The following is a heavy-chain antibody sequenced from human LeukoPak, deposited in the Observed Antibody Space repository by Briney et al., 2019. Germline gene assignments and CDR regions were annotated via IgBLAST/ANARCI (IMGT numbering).Heavy chain of an antibody. Sequence: PSETLSLTCTVSGGSISSSSHYWGWIHQPPGKGLEWIGSIYNSGSTYYNPSLKSRVIISIDTSNNQFSLKLNSVTAADTAVYYCARDERSGATHDAFDIWGQGIMVTVSS. CDR3: ARDERSGATHDAFDI. CDR1: GGSISSSSHY. V-gene: IGHV4-39*07. J-gene: IGHJ3*02. D-gene: IGHD5-12*01. CDR2: IYNSGST.